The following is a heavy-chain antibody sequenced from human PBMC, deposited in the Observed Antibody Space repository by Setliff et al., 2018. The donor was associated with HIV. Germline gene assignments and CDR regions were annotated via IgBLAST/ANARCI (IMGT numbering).Heavy chain of an antibody. CDR3: ARDSRLQHYYFDY. CDR1: GGTFSSYA. D-gene: IGHD4-4*01. Sequence: GASVKVSCKASGGTFSSYAISWVRQAPGQGLEWMGGIIPIFGTANCAQKFQGKVTITTDESTSTAYMELSSLRSEDTAVYYCARDSRLQHYYFDYWGQGTLVTVSS. J-gene: IGHJ4*02. CDR2: IIPIFGTA. V-gene: IGHV1-69*05.